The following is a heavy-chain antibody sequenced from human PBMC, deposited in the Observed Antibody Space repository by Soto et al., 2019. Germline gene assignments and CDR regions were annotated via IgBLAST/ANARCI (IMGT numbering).Heavy chain of an antibody. V-gene: IGHV1-69*01. J-gene: IGHJ4*02. CDR1: GGTFSSYA. CDR2: IIPIFGTA. D-gene: IGHD2-2*02. CDR3: ARAPLGYCSSTSCYREYYFDY. Sequence: QVQLVQSGAEVKKPGSSVKVSCKASGGTFSSYAISWVRQAPGQGLEWMGGIIPIFGTANYAQKFQGSVTITADESTSTAYMELSSLRSEDAAVYYCARAPLGYCSSTSCYREYYFDYWGQGTLVTVSS.